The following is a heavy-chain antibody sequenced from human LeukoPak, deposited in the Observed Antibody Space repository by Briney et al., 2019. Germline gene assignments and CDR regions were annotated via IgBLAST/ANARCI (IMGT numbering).Heavy chain of an antibody. J-gene: IGHJ4*02. CDR1: GFTLSNYA. D-gene: IGHD6-6*01. CDR2: ISTSDDT. Sequence: GGSLRLSCEGAGFTLSNYAMSWVRQAPGKGLEWVSAISTSDDTFYADSVKGRFTISRDNAKNSLYLQMNSLRAEDTAVYYCARNRKGAARFFDYWGQGTLVTVSS. CDR3: ARNRKGAARFFDY. V-gene: IGHV3-69-1*01.